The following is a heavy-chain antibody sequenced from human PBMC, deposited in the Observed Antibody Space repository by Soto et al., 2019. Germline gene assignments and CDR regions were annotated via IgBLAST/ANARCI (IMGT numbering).Heavy chain of an antibody. V-gene: IGHV3-23*01. J-gene: IGHJ6*02. CDR2: ISASGGST. CDR3: AKGRSYYYYYGVDV. CDR1: GFTFSTYA. Sequence: GGSLRLSCAASGFTFSTYAMTWVRQAPGKGLEWVSAISASGGSTYYADSVKGRFTISRDNSKSTLYLQMNSLRAEDTALYYCAKGRSYYYYYGVDVWGQGTTVTAS.